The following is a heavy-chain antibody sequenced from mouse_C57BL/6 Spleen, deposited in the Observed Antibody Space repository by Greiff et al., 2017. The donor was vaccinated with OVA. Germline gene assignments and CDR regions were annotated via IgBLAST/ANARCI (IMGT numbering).Heavy chain of an antibody. J-gene: IGHJ1*03. CDR3: ARSSSLYWYFDV. V-gene: IGHV3-3*01. CDR1: GFSINSDCY. Sequence: EVKVEESGPSLVRPSQTLSLTCTVTGFSINSDCYWIWIRQFPGNKLEYIGYTFYSGITYYNPSLESRTYITRDTSKNQFSLKLSSVTTEDTATYYCARSSSLYWYFDVWGTGTTVTVSS. CDR2: TFYSGIT. D-gene: IGHD6-2*01.